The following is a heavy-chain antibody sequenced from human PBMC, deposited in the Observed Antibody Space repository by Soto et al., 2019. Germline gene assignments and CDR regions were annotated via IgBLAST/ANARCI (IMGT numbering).Heavy chain of an antibody. J-gene: IGHJ4*02. CDR1: GFTFSSYA. V-gene: IGHV3-23*01. Sequence: GGSLRLSCAASGFTFSSYAMSWLRQAPGEGMEWVSAISGSGGSTYYADSVKGRFTISRDNSKNTLYLQMNSLRAEDTAVYYCAKEGYCSSTRCYSVRRPFDYWGQGTLVTVSS. CDR2: ISGSGGST. CDR3: AKEGYCSSTRCYSVRRPFDY. D-gene: IGHD2-2*01.